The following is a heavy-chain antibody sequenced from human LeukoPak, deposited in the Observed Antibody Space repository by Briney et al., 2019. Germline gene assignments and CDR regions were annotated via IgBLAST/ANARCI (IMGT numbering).Heavy chain of an antibody. D-gene: IGHD2-15*01. CDR1: GFTLSNAW. CDR3: AKQLGYCSDGSCYFPY. V-gene: IGHV3-15*01. J-gene: IGHJ4*02. Sequence: GGSLRLSCAASGFTLSNAWMSWVRQAPGKGLEWVGRIKSKTDGGTTDYAAPVKGRFTISRDDSKNIAYLQMDSLKTEDAAVYYCAKQLGYCSDGSCYFPYWGQGTLVTVSS. CDR2: IKSKTDGGTT.